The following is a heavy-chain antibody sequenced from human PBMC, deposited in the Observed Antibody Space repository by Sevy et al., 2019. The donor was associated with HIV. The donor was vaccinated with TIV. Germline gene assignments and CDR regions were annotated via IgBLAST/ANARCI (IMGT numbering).Heavy chain of an antibody. Sequence: GGSLRLSCVASGFPFNYYAMNWVRQAPGKGLEWILYINSDSDTMYYGDSVKGRFTISRDNVKNSLYLQMNSLRDEDTAGYYCARERGTYYDTSGYPYLLEAGFDYWGQGTLVTVSS. CDR3: ARERGTYYDTSGYPYLLEAGFDY. CDR2: INSDSDTM. V-gene: IGHV3-48*02. J-gene: IGHJ4*02. CDR1: GFPFNYYA. D-gene: IGHD3-22*01.